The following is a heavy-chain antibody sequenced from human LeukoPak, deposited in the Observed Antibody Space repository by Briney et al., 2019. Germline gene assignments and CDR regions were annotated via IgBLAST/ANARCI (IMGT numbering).Heavy chain of an antibody. Sequence: GGSLRLSCAASGFTFDDYAMHWVRQAPGKGLEWVSLISGDGGSTYYADSVKGRFTISRDNSKNSLYLQMNSLRTEDTALYYCAKDIFPTYYGFWSGWLDYWGQGTLVTVSS. CDR2: ISGDGGST. D-gene: IGHD3-3*01. V-gene: IGHV3-43*02. CDR3: AKDIFPTYYGFWSGWLDY. CDR1: GFTFDDYA. J-gene: IGHJ4*02.